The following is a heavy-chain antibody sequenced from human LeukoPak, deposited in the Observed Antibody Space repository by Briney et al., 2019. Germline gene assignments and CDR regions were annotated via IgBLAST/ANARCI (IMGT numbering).Heavy chain of an antibody. D-gene: IGHD1-26*01. Sequence: PGGSLRLSCAASGFTFTTYAMNWVRQAPGQGLEWVSVISGSGDSTYYADSVKGRFTISRDNSKNTLYLQMNSLRAEDTAVYYCAKPRIVGVKGLDPWGQGTLVTVSS. J-gene: IGHJ5*02. CDR3: AKPRIVGVKGLDP. CDR1: GFTFTTYA. V-gene: IGHV3-23*01. CDR2: ISGSGDST.